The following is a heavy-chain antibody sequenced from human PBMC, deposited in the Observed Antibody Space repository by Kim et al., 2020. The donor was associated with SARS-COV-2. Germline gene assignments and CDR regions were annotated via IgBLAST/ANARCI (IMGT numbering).Heavy chain of an antibody. V-gene: IGHV5-51*01. D-gene: IGHD6-13*01. J-gene: IGHJ4*02. CDR2: IYPGDSDI. CDR1: GYSFTNHW. Sequence: GESLKISCKGSGYSFTNHWIGWVRQMPGKGLEWMGIIYPGDSDIRYSPSLQGQVTISADKSINTAYLQWSSLEASDTAMYYCARLTGTGSSPDYWGQGTLVTVSS. CDR3: ARLTGTGSSPDY.